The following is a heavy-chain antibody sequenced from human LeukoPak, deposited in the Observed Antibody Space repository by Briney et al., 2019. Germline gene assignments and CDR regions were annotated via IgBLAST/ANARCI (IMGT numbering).Heavy chain of an antibody. D-gene: IGHD1-26*01. CDR1: GFTVSSSY. V-gene: IGHV3-66*02. CDR3: ARAETPASGLDY. Sequence: GGSLRLSCAASGFTVSSSYMSWVRQAPGKGLEWVSVIYSGGSTYYADSVKGRFTISRDNSKNTLYLQMNSLRAEDTAVYYCARAETPASGLDYWGQGTLVTVSS. CDR2: IYSGGST. J-gene: IGHJ4*02.